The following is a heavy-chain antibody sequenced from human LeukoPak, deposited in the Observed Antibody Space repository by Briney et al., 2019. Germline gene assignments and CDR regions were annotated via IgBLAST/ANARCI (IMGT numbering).Heavy chain of an antibody. D-gene: IGHD3-10*01. Sequence: GESLKISCKGSGYSFTSYWIGWVRQMPGKGLEWMGIIYPGDSDTRYSPSFQGQVTISADKSISTAYLQWSSLKASDTAMYYCARLGPGGWDYYGSGSYGGVYYFDYWGQGTLVTVSS. J-gene: IGHJ4*02. CDR2: IYPGDSDT. V-gene: IGHV5-51*01. CDR1: GYSFTSYW. CDR3: ARLGPGGWDYYGSGSYGGVYYFDY.